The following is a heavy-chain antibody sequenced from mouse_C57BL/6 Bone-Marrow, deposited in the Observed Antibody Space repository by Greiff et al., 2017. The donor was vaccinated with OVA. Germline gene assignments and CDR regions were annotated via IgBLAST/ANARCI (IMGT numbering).Heavy chain of an antibody. CDR1: GFTFSDAW. D-gene: IGHD2-4*01. V-gene: IGHV6-6*01. CDR2: IRNKANNHAT. Sequence: EVKVEESGGGLVQPGGSMKLSCAASGFTFSDAWMDWVRKSPEKGLEWVAEIRNKANNHATYYAESVKGRFTISRDDSKSSVYLQMNSLRAEDTGIYYCTRQDYDGWYFDVWGTGTTVTVSS. CDR3: TRQDYDGWYFDV. J-gene: IGHJ1*03.